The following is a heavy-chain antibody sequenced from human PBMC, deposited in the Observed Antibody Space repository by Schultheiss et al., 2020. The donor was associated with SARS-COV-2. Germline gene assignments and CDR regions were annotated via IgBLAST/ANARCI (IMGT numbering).Heavy chain of an antibody. CDR1: GFTFSNAW. Sequence: GGSLRLSCAASGFTFSNAWMSWVRQAPGKGLEWVGSIKSKTDGGTTDYAAPVKGRFTISRDDSKNTLYLQMNSLKTEDTAVYYCTTVAWGGYWGQGTLVTVSS. CDR2: IKSKTDGGTT. V-gene: IGHV3-15*01. J-gene: IGHJ4*02. CDR3: TTVAWGGY. D-gene: IGHD3-16*01.